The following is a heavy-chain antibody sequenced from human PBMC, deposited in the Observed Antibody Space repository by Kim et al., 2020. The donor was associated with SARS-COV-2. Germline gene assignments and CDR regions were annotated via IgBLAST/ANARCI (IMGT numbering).Heavy chain of an antibody. CDR3: ARDAESSGWEDNYYYYGMDV. Sequence: GGSLRLSCAASGFTFSSYWMSWVRQAPGKGLEWVANIKQDGSEKYYVDSVKGRFTISRDNAKNSLYLQMNSLRAEDTAVYYCARDAESSGWEDNYYYYGMDVWGQGTTVTVSS. D-gene: IGHD6-19*01. CDR1: GFTFSSYW. CDR2: IKQDGSEK. J-gene: IGHJ6*02. V-gene: IGHV3-7*01.